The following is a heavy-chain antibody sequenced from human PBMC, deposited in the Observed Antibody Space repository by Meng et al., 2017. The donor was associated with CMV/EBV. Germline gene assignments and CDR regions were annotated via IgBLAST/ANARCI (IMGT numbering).Heavy chain of an antibody. CDR3: AKDPQSGFNTVTTGE. CDR2: IRYDGSNK. CDR1: GFTFSSYG. V-gene: IGHV3-30*02. J-gene: IGHJ4*02. Sequence: GGSLRLSCAASGFTFSSYGMHWVRQAPGKGLEWVAFIRYDGSNKYYADSVKGRFTISRDNSKNTLYLQMNSLRAEDTAVYYCAKDPQSGFNTVTTGEWGQGTLVTVSS. D-gene: IGHD4-17*01.